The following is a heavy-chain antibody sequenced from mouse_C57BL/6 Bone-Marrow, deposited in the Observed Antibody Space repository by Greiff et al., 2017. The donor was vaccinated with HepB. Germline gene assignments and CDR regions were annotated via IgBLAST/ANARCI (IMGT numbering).Heavy chain of an antibody. Sequence: QVQLKQSGAELARPGASVKMSCKASGYTFTSYTMHWVKQRPGQGLEWIGYINPSSGYTKYNQKFKDKATLTADKSSSTTYMQLSSLTSEDSAVYYCAIHYYGSSYDYAMDYWGQGTSVTVSS. D-gene: IGHD1-1*01. CDR2: INPSSGYT. J-gene: IGHJ4*01. CDR3: AIHYYGSSYDYAMDY. CDR1: GYTFTSYT. V-gene: IGHV1-4*01.